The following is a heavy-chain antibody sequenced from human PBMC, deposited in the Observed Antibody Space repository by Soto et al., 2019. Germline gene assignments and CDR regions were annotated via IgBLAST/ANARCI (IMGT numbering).Heavy chain of an antibody. Sequence: GESLKISCKGSGCSFTSYWISWVRQMPGKGLEWMGRIDPSDSYTNYSPSFQGHVTISADKSISTAYLQWSSLKASDTAMYYCARIYCSSTSCYRMPFDYWGQGTLVTVSS. CDR2: IDPSDSYT. D-gene: IGHD2-2*01. J-gene: IGHJ4*02. V-gene: IGHV5-10-1*01. CDR3: ARIYCSSTSCYRMPFDY. CDR1: GCSFTSYW.